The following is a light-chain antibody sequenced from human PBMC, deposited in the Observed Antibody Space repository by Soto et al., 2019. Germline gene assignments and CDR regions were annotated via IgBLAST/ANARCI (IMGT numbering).Light chain of an antibody. CDR2: AAS. CDR1: QSVKSN. V-gene: IGKV3-15*01. Sequence: EIVMTQSPATLSVSPGERATLSCRASQSVKSNLAWYQQKPGQAPRLLIYAASTRATGIPARFSGSGSGTEFTLTISRLEPEDFAVYYCQQYGSSPITFGQGTRLEIK. CDR3: QQYGSSPIT. J-gene: IGKJ5*01.